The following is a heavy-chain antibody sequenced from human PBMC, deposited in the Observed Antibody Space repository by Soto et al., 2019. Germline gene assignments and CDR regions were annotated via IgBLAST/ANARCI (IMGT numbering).Heavy chain of an antibody. V-gene: IGHV3-7*01. J-gene: IGHJ4*02. Sequence: PGGSLRLSCAASGFIFRDFWMSWVRQAPGKGLEWVANLKPDGSDKYYVDSVKGRFTISRDNAKDSLYLQMNSLRAEDTAVYYCATETNWSFDYWGQGAQVTVSS. CDR2: LKPDGSDK. D-gene: IGHD1-1*01. CDR1: GFIFRDFW. CDR3: ATETNWSFDY.